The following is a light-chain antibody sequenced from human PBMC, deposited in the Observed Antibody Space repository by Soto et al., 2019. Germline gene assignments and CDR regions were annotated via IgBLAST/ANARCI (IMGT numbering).Light chain of an antibody. Sequence: IQLTQSPSSLSASVGDRVTITCRASQGISSYLAWYQQKPGKAPKLLIYAAATLQSGVPSRFSGSGSGTDSTLTSSSLQPEDFATYYCQHLNSYPPYTFGQGTKLEI. CDR1: QGISSY. V-gene: IGKV1-9*01. CDR2: AAA. CDR3: QHLNSYPPYT. J-gene: IGKJ2*01.